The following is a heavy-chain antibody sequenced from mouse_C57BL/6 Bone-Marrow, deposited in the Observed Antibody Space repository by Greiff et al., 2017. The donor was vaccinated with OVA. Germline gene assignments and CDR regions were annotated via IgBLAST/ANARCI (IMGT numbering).Heavy chain of an antibody. J-gene: IGHJ1*03. CDR3: TTYDYDDWYFDV. D-gene: IGHD2-4*01. CDR2: IDPEPGGT. Sequence: QVQLQQSGAELVRPGASVTLSCKASGYTFTDYEMHWVKQTPVHGLEWIGAIDPEPGGTAYNQKFKGKAILTADKSSSTAYMELRSLTSEDSAVYYCTTYDYDDWYFDVWGTGTTVTVSS. V-gene: IGHV1-15*01. CDR1: GYTFTDYE.